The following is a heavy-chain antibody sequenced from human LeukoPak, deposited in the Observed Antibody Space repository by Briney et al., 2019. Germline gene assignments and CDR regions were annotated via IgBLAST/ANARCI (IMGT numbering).Heavy chain of an antibody. D-gene: IGHD3-9*01. Sequence: GGSLRLSCAASGFTFSSYAMHWVGQAPGKGLEWVTVISYDGSNKYYADSVKGRFTISRDNSKNTLYLQMNSLRAEDTAVYYCARERNYDILTGYYTYWGQGTLVTVSS. CDR2: ISYDGSNK. CDR1: GFTFSSYA. J-gene: IGHJ4*02. V-gene: IGHV3-30-3*01. CDR3: ARERNYDILTGYYTY.